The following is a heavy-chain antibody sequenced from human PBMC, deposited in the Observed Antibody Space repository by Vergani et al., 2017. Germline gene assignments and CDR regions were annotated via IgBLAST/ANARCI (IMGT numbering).Heavy chain of an antibody. CDR1: GFTFSSYG. Sequence: VQLVESGGGVVQPGRSLRLSCAASGFTFSSYGMHWVRQAPGKGLEWVGFIRSKTYGGTIEYAASVKGRFTISRDDSKSIAYLQMNSLKTEDTAVYYCTLNDCGGDCYFSGYWGQGTLVTVSS. D-gene: IGHD2-21*02. CDR3: TLNDCGGDCYFSGY. CDR2: IRSKTYGGTI. V-gene: IGHV3-49*04. J-gene: IGHJ4*02.